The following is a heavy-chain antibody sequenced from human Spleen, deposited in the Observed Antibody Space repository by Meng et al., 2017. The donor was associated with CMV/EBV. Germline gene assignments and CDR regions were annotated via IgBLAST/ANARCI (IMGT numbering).Heavy chain of an antibody. CDR3: ARDLLLYGSGSYNYYYYGMDV. V-gene: IGHV3-48*03. J-gene: IGHJ6*02. CDR2: ISSSGSTI. Sequence: GGSLRLSCAASGFTFSSHEMNWVRQAPGKGLEWLSYISSSGSTIFYADSVKGRFTISRDNAKNSLYLQMDSLRAEDSAVYYCARDLLLYGSGSYNYYYYGMDVWGQGTTVTVSS. D-gene: IGHD3-10*01. CDR1: GFTFSSHE.